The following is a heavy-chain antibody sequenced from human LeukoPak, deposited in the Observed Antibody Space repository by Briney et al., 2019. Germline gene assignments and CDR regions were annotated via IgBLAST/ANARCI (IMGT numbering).Heavy chain of an antibody. V-gene: IGHV1-69*13. CDR2: IIPIFGTV. D-gene: IGHD2/OR15-2a*01. Sequence: SVKVSCKASGGTFSSYAISWVRQAPGQGLEWMGGIIPIFGTVNYAQKFQGRVTITADESTSTAYMELSSLRSEDTAVYYCAREPKSQTLSFFDYWGQGTLVTVSS. CDR3: AREPKSQTLSFFDY. CDR1: GGTFSSYA. J-gene: IGHJ4*02.